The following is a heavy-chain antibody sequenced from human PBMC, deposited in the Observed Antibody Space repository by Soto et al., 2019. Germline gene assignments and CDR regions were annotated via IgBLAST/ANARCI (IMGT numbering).Heavy chain of an antibody. CDR3: ARVILFDYALYQAYHYYYYDMDV. Sequence: QVQLVQSGAEVKKPGASVKVSCKASGYTFTSYGISWVRQAPGQGLEWMGWISAYNGNTNYAQKLQGRVTMTTDTSTSTAYMELRSLRSDDTAVYYCARVILFDYALYQAYHYYYYDMDVWGKGTTVTVSS. J-gene: IGHJ6*03. CDR2: ISAYNGNT. CDR1: GYTFTSYG. V-gene: IGHV1-18*01. D-gene: IGHD4-17*01.